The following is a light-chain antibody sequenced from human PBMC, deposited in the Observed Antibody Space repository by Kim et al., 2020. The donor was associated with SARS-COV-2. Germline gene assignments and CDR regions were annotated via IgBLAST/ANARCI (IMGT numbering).Light chain of an antibody. J-gene: IGKJ1*01. Sequence: LCPGERATLSCRASESMTNELAWYQQRPGQPRRLCIYDISNRATGIPARFSGSGSGTDLTLTVSSLEPEESATYYCQQRAKWPRTFGEGTKVDIK. CDR2: DIS. CDR1: ESMTNE. CDR3: QQRAKWPRT. V-gene: IGKV3-11*01.